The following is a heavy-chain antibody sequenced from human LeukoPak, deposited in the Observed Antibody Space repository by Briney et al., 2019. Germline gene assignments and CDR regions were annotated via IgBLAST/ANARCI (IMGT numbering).Heavy chain of an antibody. Sequence: SETLSLTCTVSGGSISSSSYYWGWIRQPPGTGLEWIGSIYYSGSTYYNPSLKSRVTISVDTSKNQFSLKLSSVTAADTAVYYCARYYYDSSGYSDYWGQGTLVTVSS. CDR3: ARYYYDSSGYSDY. CDR2: IYYSGST. J-gene: IGHJ4*02. CDR1: GGSISSSSYY. V-gene: IGHV4-39*01. D-gene: IGHD3-22*01.